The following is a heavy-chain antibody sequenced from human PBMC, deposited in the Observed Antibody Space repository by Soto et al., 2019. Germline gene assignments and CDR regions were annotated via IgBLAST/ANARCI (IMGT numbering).Heavy chain of an antibody. V-gene: IGHV1-2*04. J-gene: IGHJ3*02. CDR3: ARDRGIAVAGPDAFDI. CDR1: GYTFTGYY. Sequence: ASVKVSCKASGYTFTGYYMHWVRQAPGQGLEWMGWINPNSGGTNYAQKFQGWVTMTRDTSISTAYMELSRLRSDDTAVYYCARDRGIAVAGPDAFDIWGQGTMVTVSS. CDR2: INPNSGGT. D-gene: IGHD6-19*01.